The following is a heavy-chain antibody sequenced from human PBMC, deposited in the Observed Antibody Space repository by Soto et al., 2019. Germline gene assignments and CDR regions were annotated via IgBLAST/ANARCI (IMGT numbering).Heavy chain of an antibody. V-gene: IGHV1-46*01. Sequence: ASVKVSCKASGYTFTSYYMHWVRQAPGQGLEWMGIINPSGGSTSYAQKFQGRVTMTRDTSTSTVYMELSSLRSEDTAVYYCARDYAYYYDSSGYSDWYFDIWGRGTLVTVSS. CDR2: INPSGGST. CDR1: GYTFTSYY. D-gene: IGHD3-22*01. CDR3: ARDYAYYYDSSGYSDWYFDI. J-gene: IGHJ2*01.